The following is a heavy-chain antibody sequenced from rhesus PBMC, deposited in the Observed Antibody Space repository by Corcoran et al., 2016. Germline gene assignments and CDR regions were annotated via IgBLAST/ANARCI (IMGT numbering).Heavy chain of an antibody. CDR2: ITYSGST. D-gene: IGHD1-20*01. J-gene: IGHJ4*01. CDR1: GGSISSGYYY. Sequence: QVQLQESGPGLVKPSETLSLTCAVSGGSISSGYYYWSWIRQPPGKGLVWIGYITYSGSTSYNPSLKSRGTISRDTSNNQFSLKLSAVTAADTAVYYCARDRNGWNNVSYWGQGVLVTVSS. CDR3: ARDRNGWNNVSY. V-gene: IGHV4-122*02.